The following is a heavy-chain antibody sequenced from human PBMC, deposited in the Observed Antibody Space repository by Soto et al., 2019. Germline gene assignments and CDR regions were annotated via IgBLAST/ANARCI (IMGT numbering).Heavy chain of an antibody. J-gene: IGHJ5*02. CDR2: ISGSSIST. CDR3: ARDLGRMTTPYYRFDP. Sequence: GGSLRLSCAASGXTFSSYAMSWVRQAPGKGLEWLSAISGSSISTYYADSVKGRLTISRDNSKNTLYLQMNSLRAEDTAIYYCARDLGRMTTPYYRFDPWGQGTLVTVSS. CDR1: GXTFSSYA. D-gene: IGHD4-4*01. V-gene: IGHV3-23*01.